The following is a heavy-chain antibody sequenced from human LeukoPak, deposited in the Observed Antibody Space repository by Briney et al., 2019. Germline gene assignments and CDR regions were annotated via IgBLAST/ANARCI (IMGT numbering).Heavy chain of an antibody. CDR2: IYYSGST. Sequence: TSETLSFTCTVSGGSISSYYWSWIRQRPGKGLEWIGYIYYSGSTNYNPSLKSRVTISVDTSKNKFSRKLSSVTAAYTAVYYCARQGGGFWYFDLWGRGTLVTVSS. D-gene: IGHD6-25*01. J-gene: IGHJ2*01. V-gene: IGHV4-59*08. CDR3: ARQGGGFWYFDL. CDR1: GGSISSYY.